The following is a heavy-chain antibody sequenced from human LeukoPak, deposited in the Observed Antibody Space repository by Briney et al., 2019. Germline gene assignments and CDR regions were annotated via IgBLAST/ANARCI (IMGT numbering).Heavy chain of an antibody. V-gene: IGHV3-66*01. CDR2: IYSGGST. CDR1: GFTVSSNY. Sequence: GGSLRLSCAASGFTVSSNYMSWVRQAPGKGLEWVSVIYSGGSTYYADSVKGRFTISRDNSKNTLYLQMNSLRAEDTAVYYCARITMVRGVTNWGQGTLVTVSS. CDR3: ARITMVRGVTN. D-gene: IGHD3-10*01. J-gene: IGHJ4*02.